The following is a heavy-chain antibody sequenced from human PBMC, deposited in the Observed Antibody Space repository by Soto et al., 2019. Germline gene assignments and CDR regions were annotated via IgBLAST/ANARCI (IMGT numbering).Heavy chain of an antibody. CDR2: IYQSGST. CDR3: ARAAQRAMDV. V-gene: IGHV4-30-2*01. CDR1: GGSINSGGDS. D-gene: IGHD6-25*01. Sequence: QLQLQESGSRMVKPSETLSLICAVSGGSINSGGDSWSWVRQPLGKGLEWLGHIYQSGSTYYNPSLKKRVTMSLDRSKNQFSLKLLSVTAADTAVYYCARAAQRAMDVWGQGTTVTVSS. J-gene: IGHJ6*02.